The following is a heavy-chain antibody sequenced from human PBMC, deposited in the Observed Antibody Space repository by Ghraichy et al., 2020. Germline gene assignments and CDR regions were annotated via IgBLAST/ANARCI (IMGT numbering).Heavy chain of an antibody. V-gene: IGHV5-51*01. CDR1: GYSFTSYW. CDR3: ARPHDYGDYATPFDY. CDR2: IYPGDSDT. D-gene: IGHD4-17*01. Sequence: GESLNISCKGSGYSFTSYWIGWVRQMPGKGLEWMGIIYPGDSDTRYSPSFQGQVTISADKSISTAYLQWSSLKASDTAMYYCARPHDYGDYATPFDYWGQGTLVTVSS. J-gene: IGHJ4*02.